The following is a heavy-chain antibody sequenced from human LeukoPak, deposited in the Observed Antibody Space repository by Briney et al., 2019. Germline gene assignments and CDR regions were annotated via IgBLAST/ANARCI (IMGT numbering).Heavy chain of an antibody. J-gene: IGHJ4*02. CDR1: GFTFSIYA. D-gene: IGHD3-22*01. V-gene: IGHV3-53*01. Sequence: GGSLRLSCAASGFTFSIYAMSWVRQAPGKGLEWVSVIYSGGSTYYADSVKGRFTISRDNSKNTLYLQMNSLRAEDTAVYYCARGRSSGLDYWGQGTLVTVSS. CDR3: ARGRSSGLDY. CDR2: IYSGGST.